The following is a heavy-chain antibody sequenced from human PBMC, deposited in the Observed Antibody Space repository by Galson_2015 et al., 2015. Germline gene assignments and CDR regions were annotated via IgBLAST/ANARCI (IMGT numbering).Heavy chain of an antibody. Sequence: SVKVSCKASGYTFTSYYMHWVRQAPGQGLEWMGIINPSGGSTSYAQKFQGRVTMTRDTSTSTVYMELSSLRSEDTAVYYCARGPNPPYYDFWSPPDYWGQGTLVTVSS. J-gene: IGHJ4*02. CDR2: INPSGGST. CDR3: ARGPNPPYYDFWSPPDY. D-gene: IGHD3-3*01. CDR1: GYTFTSYY. V-gene: IGHV1-46*01.